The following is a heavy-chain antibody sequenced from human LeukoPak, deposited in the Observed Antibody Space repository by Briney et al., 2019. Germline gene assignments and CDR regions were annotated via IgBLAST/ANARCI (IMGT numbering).Heavy chain of an antibody. V-gene: IGHV4-61*02. J-gene: IGHJ4*02. D-gene: IGHD5-24*01. CDR3: ARDLGDGYSSGYFDY. Sequence: SETLSLTCTVSGGSISSSSYYWGWIRQPAGKGLECIGRIYTSGSTNYNPSLKSRVTISADTSKNQFSLKLSSVTAADTAVYYCARDLGDGYSSGYFDYWGQGTLVTVSS. CDR2: IYTSGST. CDR1: GGSISSSSYY.